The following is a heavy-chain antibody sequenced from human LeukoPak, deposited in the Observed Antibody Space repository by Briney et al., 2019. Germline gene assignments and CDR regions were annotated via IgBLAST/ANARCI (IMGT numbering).Heavy chain of an antibody. CDR1: GFTFSSCG. J-gene: IGHJ3*01. Sequence: GGSLRLSCAASGFTFSSCGMHWVRQAPGKGLEWVAVIWYDGSYKYYADSVTGRFTISRDNSKNTLYLQLNSLRAEDTAVYYCAREGSGRTAYNDGLDVWGQGTMVTVSS. CDR2: IWYDGSYK. CDR3: AREGSGRTAYNDGLDV. V-gene: IGHV3-33*01. D-gene: IGHD3-10*01.